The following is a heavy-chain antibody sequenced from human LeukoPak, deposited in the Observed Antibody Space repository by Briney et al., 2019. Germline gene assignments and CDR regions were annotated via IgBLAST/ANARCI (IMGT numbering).Heavy chain of an antibody. J-gene: IGHJ4*02. D-gene: IGHD3-16*01. CDR2: ISGLSSHI. CDR1: GFTFSDYD. V-gene: IGHV3-21*01. Sequence: GGSLRLSCSASGFTFSDYDMTWVRQAPGKGLEWVSSISGLSSHIYYGDSVKGRFSISRDNAKNSLYPQMNSLGTDDTAVYFCGRAFPPLRTSSAGDLWGQGTLVTVSS. CDR3: GRAFPPLRTSSAGDL.